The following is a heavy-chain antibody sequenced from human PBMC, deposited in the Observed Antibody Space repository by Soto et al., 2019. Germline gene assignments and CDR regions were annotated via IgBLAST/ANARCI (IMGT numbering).Heavy chain of an antibody. CDR3: ARDPNHGYFDY. CDR1: GGSVSSGSYY. Sequence: ASETLSLTCTVSGGSVSSGSYYWSWIRQPPGKGLEWIGYIYYSGSTNYNPSLKSRVTISVDTSKNQFSLKLSSVTAADTAVYYCARDPNHGYFDYWGQGTLVTVSS. CDR2: IYYSGST. V-gene: IGHV4-61*01. J-gene: IGHJ4*02.